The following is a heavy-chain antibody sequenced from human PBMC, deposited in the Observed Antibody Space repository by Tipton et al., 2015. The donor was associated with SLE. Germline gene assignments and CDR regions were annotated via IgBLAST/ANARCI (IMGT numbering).Heavy chain of an antibody. D-gene: IGHD3-16*01. CDR1: GFTFTTYG. CDR2: ISGSGGST. Sequence: SLRLSCAASGFTFTTYGMSWVRQAPGKGLEWVSAISGSGGSTYYADSVKGRFTISRDNSKNTLFLQMNILRAEDTAVYYCARAKRDDYYYYGMDVWGQGTTVTVSS. CDR3: ARAKRDDYYYYGMDV. V-gene: IGHV3-23*01. J-gene: IGHJ6*02.